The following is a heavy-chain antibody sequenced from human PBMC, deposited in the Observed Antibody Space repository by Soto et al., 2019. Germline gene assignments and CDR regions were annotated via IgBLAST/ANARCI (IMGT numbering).Heavy chain of an antibody. CDR1: GGSVSSGSYY. Sequence: SETLSLTCTVSGGSVSSGSYYWSWIRQPPGKGLEWIGYIYYSGSTNYNPSLKSRVTISVDTSKNQFSLKLSSVTAADMAVYYCALSMTYYYESSGSERAGPWLDPWGQGTPVTVSS. CDR2: IYYSGST. J-gene: IGHJ5*02. CDR3: ALSMTYYYESSGSERAGPWLDP. V-gene: IGHV4-61*01. D-gene: IGHD3-22*01.